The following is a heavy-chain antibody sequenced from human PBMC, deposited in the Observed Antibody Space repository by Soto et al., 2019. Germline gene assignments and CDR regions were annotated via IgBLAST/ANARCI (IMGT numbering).Heavy chain of an antibody. J-gene: IGHJ3*02. CDR2: MNPNSGNK. D-gene: IGHD2-15*01. V-gene: IGHV1-8*01. CDR1: GYTFTSYD. Sequence: QVQLVQSGAEVKKPGASVKVSCKASGYTFTSYDINWVRQATGQGLGWMGWMNPNSGNKGYAQKFQGSVPGTMNTSISTAYMELRSLRSEATAVYYCAREGEGIYCSGGSCYSLAQAFDIWGQGTMVTVSS. CDR3: AREGEGIYCSGGSCYSLAQAFDI.